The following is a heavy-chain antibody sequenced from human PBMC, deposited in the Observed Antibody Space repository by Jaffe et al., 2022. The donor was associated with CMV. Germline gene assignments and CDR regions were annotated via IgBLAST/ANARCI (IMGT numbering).Heavy chain of an antibody. CDR3: ARHTSQQGESFDP. Sequence: QVQLQESGPGLVKPSETLSLTCTVSGGSISSYYWSWIRQPPGKGLEWIGYIYYSGSTNYNPSLKSRVTISVDTSKNQFSLKLSSVTAADTAVYYCARHTSQQGESFDPWGQGTLVTVSS. D-gene: IGHD6-13*01. CDR2: IYYSGST. V-gene: IGHV4-59*08. J-gene: IGHJ5*02. CDR1: GGSISSYY.